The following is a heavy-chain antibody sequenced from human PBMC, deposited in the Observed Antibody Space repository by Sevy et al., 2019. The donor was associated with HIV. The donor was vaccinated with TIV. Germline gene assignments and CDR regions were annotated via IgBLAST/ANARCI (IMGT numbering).Heavy chain of an antibody. CDR1: GFTFGDYA. CDR2: LKSKADGGTV. D-gene: IGHD1-1*01. V-gene: IGHV3-49*04. J-gene: IGHJ4*02. Sequence: GGSLRLSCTTSGFTFGDYAMNWVRQAPGKGLEWVAFLKSKADGGTVDNAASVKGRFTSSREDSKSIAYLQMNDLTTEDTGVYYCTRWKGLQSIFDYWGQGALVTVSS. CDR3: TRWKGLQSIFDY.